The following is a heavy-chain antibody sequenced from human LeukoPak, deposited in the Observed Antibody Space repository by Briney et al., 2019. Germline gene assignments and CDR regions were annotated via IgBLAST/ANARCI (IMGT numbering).Heavy chain of an antibody. CDR1: GLTFTSSV. Sequence: SVKVSCKASGLTFTSSVMQWMRQARGQRLEWIGWIVVGSGNTNYAQKFQERVTITRDMSTSTAYMELSSLKSEDTAVYYCAVRDYDFWRGYHSWGQGTLVTVSS. CDR3: AVRDYDFWRGYHS. D-gene: IGHD3-3*01. J-gene: IGHJ4*02. V-gene: IGHV1-58*02. CDR2: IVVGSGNT.